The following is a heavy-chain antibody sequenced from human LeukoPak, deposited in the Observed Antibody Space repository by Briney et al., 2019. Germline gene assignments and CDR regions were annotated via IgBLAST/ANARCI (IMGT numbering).Heavy chain of an antibody. CDR2: INPNSGGT. CDR1: GYTFTDYY. Sequence: GASVKVSCKASGYTFTDYYVHWVSQAPGQGLEWMGWINPNSGGTNYAQKFQGRVTMTRDTSISTAYMELSRLRSDDTAVYYCARHHFDWLLPSYWGQGTLVTVSS. V-gene: IGHV1-2*02. D-gene: IGHD3-9*01. J-gene: IGHJ4*02. CDR3: ARHHFDWLLPSY.